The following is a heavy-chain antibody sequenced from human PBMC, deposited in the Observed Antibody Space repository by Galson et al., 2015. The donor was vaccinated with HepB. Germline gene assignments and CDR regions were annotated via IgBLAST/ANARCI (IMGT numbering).Heavy chain of an antibody. V-gene: IGHV3-15*01. D-gene: IGHD3-10*01. CDR3: TTVLWWSSFDY. CDR1: GFTVNNSW. J-gene: IGHJ4*01. Sequence: SLRLSCAASGFTVNNSWMGWVRQAPGKGLEWVGRIISESDGRTIDYPATEEGRFTISRDDSKDTLYLQMDSLKTEDTAVYYCTTVLWWSSFDYWGHGALVTASS. CDR2: IISESDGRTI.